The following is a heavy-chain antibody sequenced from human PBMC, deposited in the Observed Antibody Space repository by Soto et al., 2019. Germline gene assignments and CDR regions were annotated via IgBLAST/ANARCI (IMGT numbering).Heavy chain of an antibody. J-gene: IGHJ6*02. V-gene: IGHV1-69*12. CDR3: ARGSYNWTYDGEYGMDV. D-gene: IGHD1-7*01. Sequence: QVQLVQSGAEVKKPGSSVKVSCKASGGTFSSYAISWVRQAPGQGLEWMGGIIPIFGTANYAQKFQGRVTITADESTSTAYMEMSSLRSEDTAVYYCARGSYNWTYDGEYGMDVWGQGTTVTVSS. CDR2: IIPIFGTA. CDR1: GGTFSSYA.